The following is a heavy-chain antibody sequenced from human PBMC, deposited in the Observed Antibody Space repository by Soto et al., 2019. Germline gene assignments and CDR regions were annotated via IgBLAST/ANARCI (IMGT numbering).Heavy chain of an antibody. D-gene: IGHD2-2*01. Sequence: GASVKVSCKASGYTFTNFGIHWVRQAPGRRFEWMAWINADTGNTQYLQKFQDRVTITRDTSASTVFMELSSLTSEDTAVYYCARGYCSTMECLPGVYWGQGALVTVSS. J-gene: IGHJ4*02. CDR1: GYTFTNFG. V-gene: IGHV1-3*01. CDR2: INADTGNT. CDR3: ARGYCSTMECLPGVY.